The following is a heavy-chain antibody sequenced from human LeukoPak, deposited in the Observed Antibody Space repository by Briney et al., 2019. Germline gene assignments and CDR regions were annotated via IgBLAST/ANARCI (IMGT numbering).Heavy chain of an antibody. V-gene: IGHV4-59*11. J-gene: IGHJ4*02. D-gene: IGHD3-9*01. CDR2: IYYSGST. Sequence: SETLSLTCTVSGGSISSHYWSWIRQTPGKGLEWVGYIYYSGSTNYNPSLKSRVTISVDTSKNQFSLKLSSVTAADTAVYYCARGYDWLPAYFDYSGQRTLGTVSS. CDR3: ARGYDWLPAYFDY. CDR1: GGSISSHY.